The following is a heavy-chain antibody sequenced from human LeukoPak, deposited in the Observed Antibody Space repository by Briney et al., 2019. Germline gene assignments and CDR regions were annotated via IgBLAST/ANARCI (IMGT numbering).Heavy chain of an antibody. CDR1: GGSFSGYY. J-gene: IGHJ6*01. V-gene: IGHV4-34*01. CDR2: INHSGST. Sequence: PSETLSLTCAVYGGSFSGYYWSWIRQPPGKGLEWIGEINHSGSTNYNPSLKSRVTISVDTSKNQFSLKLSSVTAADTAVYYCVSELGVGAATPVVRPAGGVWGDGAPV. D-gene: IGHD2-15*01. CDR3: VSELGVGAATPVVRPAGGV.